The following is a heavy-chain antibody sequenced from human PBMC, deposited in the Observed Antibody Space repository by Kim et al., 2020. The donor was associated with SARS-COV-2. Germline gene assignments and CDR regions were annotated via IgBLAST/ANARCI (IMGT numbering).Heavy chain of an antibody. Sequence: ASVKVSCKASGYTFTSYAMHWVRQAPGQRLEWMGWINAGNGNTKYSQKFQGRVTITRDTSASTAYMELSSLRSEDTAVYYCALDSSSYLGMDVWGQGTTVTVSS. CDR1: GYTFTSYA. CDR3: ALDSSSYLGMDV. J-gene: IGHJ6*02. D-gene: IGHD6-13*01. CDR2: INAGNGNT. V-gene: IGHV1-3*01.